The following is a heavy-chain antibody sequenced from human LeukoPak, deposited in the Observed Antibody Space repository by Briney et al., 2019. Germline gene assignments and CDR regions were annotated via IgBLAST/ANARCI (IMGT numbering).Heavy chain of an antibody. V-gene: IGHV3-48*03. J-gene: IGHJ6*04. CDR2: ISSSGSTI. CDR3: AELGITMIGGV. Sequence: GGSLRLSCAASVFTFSTYNMNWVRQAPGKGLEWVSYISSSGSTIYYADSVKGRFTISRDNAKNSLYLQMNSLRAEDTAVYYCAELGITMIGGVWGKGTTVTISS. D-gene: IGHD3-10*02. CDR1: VFTFSTYN.